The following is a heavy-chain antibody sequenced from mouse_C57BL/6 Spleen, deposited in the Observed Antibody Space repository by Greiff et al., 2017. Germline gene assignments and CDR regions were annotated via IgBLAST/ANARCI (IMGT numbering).Heavy chain of an antibody. CDR3: EGAMDY. CDR2: ISDGGSYT. V-gene: IGHV5-4*03. J-gene: IGHJ4*01. CDR1: GFTFSSYA. Sequence: EVMLVESGGGLVKPGGSLKLSCAASGFTFSSYAMSWVRQTPEKRLEWVATISDGGSYTYYPDNVKGRFTISRDNAKNNLYLQMSHLKSEDTAMYYCEGAMDYWGQGTSVTVSS.